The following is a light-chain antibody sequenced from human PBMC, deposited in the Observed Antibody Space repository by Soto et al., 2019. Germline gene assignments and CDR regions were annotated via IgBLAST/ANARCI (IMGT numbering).Light chain of an antibody. CDR1: SSDVGGYNY. Sequence: QSALTQPASVSGSPGQSITMSCTGTSSDVGGYNYVSWYQQHPGKAPKLMIYDVTDRPSGVSDRFSGSKSDNMASLTISGLQAEDEADYYCNSYTTSGTWVFGGGTKLTVL. V-gene: IGLV2-14*01. CDR2: DVT. CDR3: NSYTTSGTWV. J-gene: IGLJ3*02.